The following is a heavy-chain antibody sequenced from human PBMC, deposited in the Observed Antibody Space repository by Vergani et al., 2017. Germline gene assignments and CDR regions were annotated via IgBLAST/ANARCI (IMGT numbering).Heavy chain of an antibody. V-gene: IGHV1-18*04. CDR1: GYTFTSYG. CDR2: ISAYNGNT. J-gene: IGHJ6*02. D-gene: IGHD2-2*01. CDR3: TRDADIVVVPTAPYYYYYYGMDG. Sequence: QVQLVQSGAEVKKPGASVKVSCKASGYTFTSYGISWVRQAPGQGLEWMGWISAYNGNTNDAQKLQGRVTMTTDTSTSTAYMELRSLRSDDTSVYYCTRDADIVVVPTAPYYYYYYGMDGWGQGTTVTVSS.